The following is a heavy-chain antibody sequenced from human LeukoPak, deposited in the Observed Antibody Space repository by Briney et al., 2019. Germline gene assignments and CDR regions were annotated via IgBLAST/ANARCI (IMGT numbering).Heavy chain of an antibody. CDR1: GFXSSNYP. CDR3: ARDMTTARFDN. J-gene: IGHJ4*02. V-gene: IGHV3-21*01. Sequence: GGSLRLSCEASGFXSSNYPIDWVRQAPGKGLEWISYISSSSTYIYYADSVKGRFTISRDNAKNSLYLQMNSLRAEDTAVYYCARDMTTARFDNWGQGTLVTVSS. CDR2: ISSSSTYI. D-gene: IGHD4-17*01.